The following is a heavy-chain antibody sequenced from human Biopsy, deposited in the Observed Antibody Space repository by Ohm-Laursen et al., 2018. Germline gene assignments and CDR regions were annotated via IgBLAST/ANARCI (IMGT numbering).Heavy chain of an antibody. CDR3: ARTPRDSFWSGSYKRGLWFDP. V-gene: IGHV4-59*01. D-gene: IGHD3-3*01. CDR2: IYYSGTT. J-gene: IGHJ5*02. CDR1: GESMGTYY. Sequence: GTLSLTCTVSGESMGTYYWSWIRQPPGKVMEWIASIYYSGTTHKNPSLKSRVTISVDTSQGLLSLDLSSMTAADTAVYYCARTPRDSFWSGSYKRGLWFDPWGQGTLVIVSS.